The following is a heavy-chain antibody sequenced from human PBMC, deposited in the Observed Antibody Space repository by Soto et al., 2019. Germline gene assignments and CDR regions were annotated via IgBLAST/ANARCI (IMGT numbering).Heavy chain of an antibody. V-gene: IGHV3-30*04. Sequence: QVQLVESGGGVVQPGRSLRLSCAASGFTFSNYAMHWVRQAPGKGLEWVAAILYDGTNKYYADSVKGRITISRDSYKNTLYVQMDSLSAEDTAVYHCGKGGGRQISYAFDIWGQGTRVTVSS. CDR1: GFTFSNYA. D-gene: IGHD2-15*01. CDR3: GKGGGRQISYAFDI. J-gene: IGHJ3*02. CDR2: ILYDGTNK.